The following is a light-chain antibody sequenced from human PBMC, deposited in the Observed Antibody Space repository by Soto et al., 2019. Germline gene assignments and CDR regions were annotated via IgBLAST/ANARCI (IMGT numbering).Light chain of an antibody. V-gene: IGKV4-1*01. J-gene: IGKJ1*01. CDR1: QNVLYSSNNKSY. Sequence: DIVMTQSPDSLAVSLGEKATIDCKSSQNVLYSSNNKSYLAWYQQRPGQPPRLLIYWASTRESSVADRFSGSGSGKDFTLTSSILQADDVAVYYCQQTYTPPWTFGQGTKVDIK. CDR2: WAS. CDR3: QQTYTPPWT.